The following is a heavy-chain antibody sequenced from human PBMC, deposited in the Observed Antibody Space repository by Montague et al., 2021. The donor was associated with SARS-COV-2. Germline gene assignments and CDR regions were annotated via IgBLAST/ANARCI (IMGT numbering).Heavy chain of an antibody. CDR3: ALPLGGARFDP. J-gene: IGHJ5*02. CDR2: IYYSGST. V-gene: IGHV4-59*12. Sequence: SETLSLTCTVSGGSISSYYWSWIRQPPGKGLEWIGYIYYSGSTNYNPSLKSRVTISVDTSKNQFSLKLSSVTAADTAMYYCALPLGGARFDPWGQGILVTVSS. D-gene: IGHD1-26*01. CDR1: GGSISSYY.